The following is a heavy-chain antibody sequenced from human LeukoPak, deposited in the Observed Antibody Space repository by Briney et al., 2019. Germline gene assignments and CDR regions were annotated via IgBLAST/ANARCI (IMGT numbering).Heavy chain of an antibody. J-gene: IGHJ6*02. CDR3: ARDRIPTYYYGMDV. V-gene: IGHV3-33*01. CDR2: IWYDGSNK. Sequence: PGGSLRLSCAASGFTFSSYGMHWVRQAPGKGLEGVGVIWYDGSNKYYGDSVKGRFTISRDNSKTTLYLQMNSLRAEDTAVYYCARDRIPTYYYGMDVWGQGTTVTVSS. CDR1: GFTFSSYG.